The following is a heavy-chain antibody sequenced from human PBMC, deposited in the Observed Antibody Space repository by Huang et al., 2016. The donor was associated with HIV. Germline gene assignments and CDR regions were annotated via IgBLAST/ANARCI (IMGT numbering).Heavy chain of an antibody. CDR2: ISPDYGYT. D-gene: IGHD2-21*02. CDR1: GYTFISYG. J-gene: IGHJ6*02. V-gene: IGHV1-18*04. CDR3: TRDLGTAVVPDGIDV. Sequence: QVQLVQSGAAVKKPGAPVKVSCRASGYTFISYGITWVRQDPGQGLDWMGWISPDYGYTNASEHFQGRLTMTTDTATNVVDVGVRSLRSDDTAVYYWTRDLGTAVVPDGIDVWGQGTTVTVSS.